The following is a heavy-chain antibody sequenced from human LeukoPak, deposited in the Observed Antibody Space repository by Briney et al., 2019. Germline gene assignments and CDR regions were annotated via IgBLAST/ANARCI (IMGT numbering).Heavy chain of an antibody. D-gene: IGHD3-3*01. CDR3: ARSVDIIASFGVVTPLDF. CDR2: IYHSGIS. J-gene: IGHJ4*02. CDR1: GASIDSSY. Sequence: SETLSLTCSVSGASIDSSYWTWIRQPPGKGLEWMGYIYHSGISNSSPSLKTRVTFSLDASRSQFSLKLGSVTASDTAVYYCARSVDIIASFGVVTPLDFWGRGTLVTVSS. V-gene: IGHV4-4*09.